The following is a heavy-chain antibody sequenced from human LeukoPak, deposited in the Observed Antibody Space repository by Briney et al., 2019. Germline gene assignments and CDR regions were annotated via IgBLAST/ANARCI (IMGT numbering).Heavy chain of an antibody. Sequence: PSETLSLTCTVSGGSISSYYWSWIRQPPGKGLERIGYIYYSGSTNYNPSLKSRVTISVDTSKNQFSLKLSSVTAADTAVYYCARLGGGGSFYGDYAGYFDYWGQGTLVTVSS. CDR2: IYYSGST. CDR3: ARLGGGGSFYGDYAGYFDY. V-gene: IGHV4-59*08. J-gene: IGHJ4*02. D-gene: IGHD4-17*01. CDR1: GGSISSYY.